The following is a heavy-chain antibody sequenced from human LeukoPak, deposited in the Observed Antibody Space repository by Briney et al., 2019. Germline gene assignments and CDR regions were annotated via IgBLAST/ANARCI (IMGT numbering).Heavy chain of an antibody. CDR2: INTNTGNP. CDR1: GYTFNNYA. J-gene: IGHJ5*02. Sequence: ASVKVSCKTSGYTFNNYAVNWVRQAPGQGLEWMGWINTNTGNPTYAQGFTGRFVFSLDTSVRTAYLQITSLKGEDTAVYYCARSWGVPMQKAPNWFDPWGQGTLVTVSS. V-gene: IGHV7-4-1*02. D-gene: IGHD3-10*01. CDR3: ARSWGVPMQKAPNWFDP.